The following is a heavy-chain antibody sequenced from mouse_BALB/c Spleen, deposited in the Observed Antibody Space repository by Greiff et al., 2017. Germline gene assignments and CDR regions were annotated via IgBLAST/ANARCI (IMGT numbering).Heavy chain of an antibody. Sequence: EVQLVESGGGLVQPGGSRKLSCAASGFTFSSLGMHWVRQAPEKGLEWVAYISSGSSTIYYADTVKGRFTISRDNPKNTLFLQMTSLRSEDTAMYYCARGGPYYAMDYWGQGTSVTVSS. CDR3: ARGGPYYAMDY. CDR1: GFTFSSLG. CDR2: ISSGSSTI. V-gene: IGHV5-17*02. J-gene: IGHJ4*01.